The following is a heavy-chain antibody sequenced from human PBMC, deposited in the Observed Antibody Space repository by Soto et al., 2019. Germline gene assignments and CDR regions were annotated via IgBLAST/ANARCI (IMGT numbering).Heavy chain of an antibody. CDR1: GGSCSGYD. D-gene: IGHD3-3*01. Sequence: SQPLSLTCAVYGGSCSGYDWSWILQPPGKGLEWIGEVKHSGSTNYNPSLESRVTISVDTSKNQFSLKLSSVTAADTAVYYCARAKYYDFWSGYPIPRWLDPWGQGTLVTVSS. CDR2: VKHSGST. J-gene: IGHJ5*02. V-gene: IGHV4-34*01. CDR3: ARAKYYDFWSGYPIPRWLDP.